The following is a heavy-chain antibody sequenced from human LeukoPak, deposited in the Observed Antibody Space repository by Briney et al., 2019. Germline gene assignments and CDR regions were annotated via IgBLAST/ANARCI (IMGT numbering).Heavy chain of an antibody. D-gene: IGHD5-24*01. CDR2: IYTSGST. V-gene: IGHV4-61*02. J-gene: IGHJ4*02. CDR3: ARRWPTGVFDY. CDR1: GGSISSSPYY. Sequence: SETLSLTCTVSGGSISSSPYYWGWIRQPAGKGLEWIGRIYTSGSTNYNPSLKSRVTISVDTSKNQFSLKLSSVTAADTAVYYCARRWPTGVFDYWGQGTLVTVSS.